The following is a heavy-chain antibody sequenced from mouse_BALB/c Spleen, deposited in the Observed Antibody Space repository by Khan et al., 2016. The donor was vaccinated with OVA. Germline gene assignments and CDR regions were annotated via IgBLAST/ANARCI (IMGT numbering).Heavy chain of an antibody. V-gene: IGHV1-63*02. CDR1: GYTFTNYW. CDR2: FYPGGGFT. J-gene: IGHJ1*01. Sequence: QVQLQQSGPELVRPGTSVKISCKASGYTFTNYWLGWVKQRPGHGLDWIGDFYPGGGFTNYNEKFKGKATLTADTSSSSAYMQIISLTSEDSAVYFCARWATWYCDVWGAGTTVTVSS. CDR3: ARWATWYCDV. D-gene: IGHD3-1*01.